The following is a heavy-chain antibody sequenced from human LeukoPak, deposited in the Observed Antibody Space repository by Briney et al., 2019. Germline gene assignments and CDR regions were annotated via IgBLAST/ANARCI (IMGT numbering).Heavy chain of an antibody. CDR3: ARHFPVATTSPLQH. CDR2: TNSDGGIT. D-gene: IGHD5-12*01. V-gene: IGHV3-74*01. Sequence: PGGSLRLSCAASGFNFENFWLHWVRQVPGKGLVWVSRTNSDGGITTYADSVKGRFTISRDNAKNTLYLQMNSLRVEDTALYYCARHFPVATTSPLQHWGQGTLVTVSS. J-gene: IGHJ1*01. CDR1: GFNFENFW.